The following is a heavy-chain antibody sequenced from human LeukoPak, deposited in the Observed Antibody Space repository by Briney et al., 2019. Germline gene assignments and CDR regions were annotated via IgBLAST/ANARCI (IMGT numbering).Heavy chain of an antibody. V-gene: IGHV3-48*03. J-gene: IGHJ4*02. CDR1: GFTFSSYE. D-gene: IGHD3-9*01. CDR2: ISSSGSTI. CDR3: ASSPRIFNDILTGYSVNLDY. Sequence: GGSLRLSCAASGFTFSSYEMNWVRQAPGKGLEWVSYISSSGSTIYYADSVKGRFTISRDNAKNSLYLQMNSLRAEDTAVYYCASSPRIFNDILTGYSVNLDYWGQGTLVTVSS.